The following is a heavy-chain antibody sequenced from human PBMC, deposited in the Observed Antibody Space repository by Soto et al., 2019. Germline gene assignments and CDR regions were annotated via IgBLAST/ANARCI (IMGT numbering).Heavy chain of an antibody. V-gene: IGHV3-23*01. CDR3: ANQKTYGGNSFYYYGMDV. CDR1: GFTFSSYA. D-gene: IGHD4-17*01. Sequence: GGSLRLSCAASGFTFSSYAMSWVRQAPGKGLEWVSTISGSGGRTYYADSVKGRFTISRDNSKNTLYLQMNSLRAEDTAVYYCANQKTYGGNSFYYYGMDVWGQGTTVTVSS. J-gene: IGHJ6*02. CDR2: ISGSGGRT.